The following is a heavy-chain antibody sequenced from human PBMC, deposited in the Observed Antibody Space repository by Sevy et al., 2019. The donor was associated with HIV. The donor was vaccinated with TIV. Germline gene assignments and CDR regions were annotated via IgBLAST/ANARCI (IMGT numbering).Heavy chain of an antibody. V-gene: IGHV4-34*01. D-gene: IGHD3-10*01. CDR1: GGSFSGYY. CDR3: ARFNRYYGSGSYYSG. CDR2: INHSGST. Sequence: SETLSLTCAVYGGSFSGYYWSWIRQPPGKGLEWMGEINHSGSTNYNPSLKSRVTISVDTSKNQFSLKLSSVTAADTAVYYCARFNRYYGSGSYYSGWGQGTLVTVSS. J-gene: IGHJ4*02.